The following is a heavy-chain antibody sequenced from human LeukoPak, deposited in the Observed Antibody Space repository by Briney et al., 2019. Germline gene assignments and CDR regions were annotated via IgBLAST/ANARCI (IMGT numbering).Heavy chain of an antibody. V-gene: IGHV3-33*01. Sequence: GGSLRLSCAASGFTFSSYGMRWVRQAPGKGLEWVAVIWYGGSNKYYADSVKGRFTISRDNSKNTLYLQMNSLRAEDTAVYYCARKSSQTQCGDYLLYYGIDVWGQGTTVTVSS. CDR1: GFTFSSYG. CDR3: ARKSSQTQCGDYLLYYGIDV. J-gene: IGHJ6*02. D-gene: IGHD4-17*01. CDR2: IWYGGSNK.